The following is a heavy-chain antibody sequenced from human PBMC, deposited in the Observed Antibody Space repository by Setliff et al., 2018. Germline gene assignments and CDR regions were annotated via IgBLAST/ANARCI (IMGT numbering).Heavy chain of an antibody. Sequence: GGSLRLSCEVSGFSVTNNEMSWVRQAPGKGLEWVSLISWDGGTTLYADSVKGRFTVSKDSSKNSLFLQMNSLRPDDGALYFCAKARDAHNWNSYYFDNWGQGTLVTVSS. J-gene: IGHJ4*02. CDR3: AKARDAHNWNSYYFDN. CDR1: GFSVTNNE. V-gene: IGHV3-43D*04. CDR2: ISWDGGTT. D-gene: IGHD1-20*01.